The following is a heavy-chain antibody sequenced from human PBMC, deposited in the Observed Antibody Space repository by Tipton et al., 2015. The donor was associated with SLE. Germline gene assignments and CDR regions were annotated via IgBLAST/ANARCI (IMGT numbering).Heavy chain of an antibody. D-gene: IGHD2-2*01. CDR2: ILWDGGST. CDR1: GFTFDDFA. J-gene: IGHJ5*01. CDR3: VKDRPGGFDS. V-gene: IGHV3-43*01. Sequence: SLRLSCAGSGFTFDDFAMHWVRQAPGKGPEWVSLILWDGGSTFYADSVKGRFTISRDNSKSSLYLQMNDLRTEDTAFYYCVKDRPGGFDSWGQGTLVTVSS.